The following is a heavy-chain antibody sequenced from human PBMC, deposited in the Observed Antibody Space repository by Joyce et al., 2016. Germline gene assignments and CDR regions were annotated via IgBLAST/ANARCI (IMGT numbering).Heavy chain of an antibody. CDR3: ATGRGDYCVMDV. V-gene: IGHV3-9*01. Sequence: EVQLVESGGGLVQPGRSLRLSCAASGFTFDDYAGHWVRQAPGKGLEWVSGIRWNSSTIGYADSVKGRFAISRDNAKKSLYLQMNNLKPEDTALYYCATGRGDYCVMDVWGRGTSVTVSS. J-gene: IGHJ6*02. CDR1: GFTFDDYA. CDR2: IRWNSSTI. D-gene: IGHD3-10*01.